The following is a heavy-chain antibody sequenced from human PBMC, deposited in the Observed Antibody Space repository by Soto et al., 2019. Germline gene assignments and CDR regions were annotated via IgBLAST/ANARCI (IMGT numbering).Heavy chain of an antibody. V-gene: IGHV3-33*01. CDR3: ARVHNWNDGYYFDY. Sequence: GGSLRLSCAASGFTFSSYGMHWVRQAPGKGLEWVAVIWYDGSNKYYADSVKGRFTISRDNSKNTLYLQMNSLRAEDTAVYYCARVHNWNDGYYFDYWGQGTLVTVSS. J-gene: IGHJ4*02. CDR1: GFTFSSYG. CDR2: IWYDGSNK. D-gene: IGHD1-20*01.